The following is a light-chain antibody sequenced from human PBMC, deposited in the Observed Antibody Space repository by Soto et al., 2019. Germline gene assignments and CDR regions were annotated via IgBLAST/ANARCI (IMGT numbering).Light chain of an antibody. J-gene: IGLJ1*01. CDR3: CSYAGSDTPYV. CDR2: EGS. V-gene: IGLV2-23*01. Sequence: QSALTQPASVSGSPGQSITISCTGTSSDVGRYNLVSWYQQHPGKAPKLMIYEGSKRPSGVSNRFSGSKSANTASLTISGLQAEDEADYYCCSYAGSDTPYVFGTGTQLTVL. CDR1: SSDVGRYNL.